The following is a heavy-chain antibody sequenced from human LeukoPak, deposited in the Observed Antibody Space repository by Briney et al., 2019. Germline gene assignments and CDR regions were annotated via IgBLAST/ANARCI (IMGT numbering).Heavy chain of an antibody. CDR1: GFSLSIYD. J-gene: IGHJ5*02. V-gene: IGHV3-21*01. CDR3: ARERSYCSGATCSLDL. D-gene: IGHD2-15*01. CDR2: TGLSSSL. Sequence: PGGSLRLSCAASGFSLSIYDMVWVRQAPGKGLEWIASTGLSSSLGYADSVKGRFTISRDNGENSVYLQMNSLRAEDTAVYFCARERSYCSGATCSLDLWGQGTLVTVSS.